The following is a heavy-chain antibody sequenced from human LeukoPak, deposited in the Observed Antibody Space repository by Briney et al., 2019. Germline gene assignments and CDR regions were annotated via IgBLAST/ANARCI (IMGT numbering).Heavy chain of an antibody. Sequence: PSETLSLTCTVSGGSISSYYWSWIRQPPGKGLEWIGYIYYSGSTNYNPSLKSRVTISVDTSKNQFSLKLSSVTAADTAVYYCARHGNGYCSSTSCFMGYYYYYGMDVWGQGTTVTVSS. V-gene: IGHV4-59*08. CDR2: IYYSGST. J-gene: IGHJ6*02. CDR3: ARHGNGYCSSTSCFMGYYYYYGMDV. CDR1: GGSISSYY. D-gene: IGHD2-2*01.